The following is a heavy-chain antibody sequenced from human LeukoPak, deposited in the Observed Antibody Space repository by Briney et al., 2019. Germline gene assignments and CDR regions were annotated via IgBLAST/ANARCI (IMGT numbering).Heavy chain of an antibody. CDR3: ARALGYCSGGSCYSFGY. D-gene: IGHD2-15*01. CDR1: GYTFTGYY. V-gene: IGHV1-2*02. J-gene: IGHJ4*02. Sequence: ASVKVSCKASGYTFTGYYMHWVRQAPGQGLEWMGWINPNSGGTNYAQKFQGRVTMTRDTSISTAYMELSRLRSDDTAVYYCARALGYCSGGSCYSFGYWGQGTLLTVSS. CDR2: INPNSGGT.